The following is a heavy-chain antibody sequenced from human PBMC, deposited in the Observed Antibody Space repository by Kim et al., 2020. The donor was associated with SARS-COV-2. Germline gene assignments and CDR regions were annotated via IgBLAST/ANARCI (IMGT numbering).Heavy chain of an antibody. CDR2: INAGNGNT. J-gene: IGHJ4*02. CDR1: GYTFTSYA. Sequence: ASVKVSCKASGYTFTSYAMHWVRQAPGQRLEWMGWINAGNGNTKYSQKFQGRVTITRDTSASTAYMELSSLRSEDTAVYYCARTVYDSSGYFSEGYFDYWGQGTLVTVSS. D-gene: IGHD3-22*01. V-gene: IGHV1-3*01. CDR3: ARTVYDSSGYFSEGYFDY.